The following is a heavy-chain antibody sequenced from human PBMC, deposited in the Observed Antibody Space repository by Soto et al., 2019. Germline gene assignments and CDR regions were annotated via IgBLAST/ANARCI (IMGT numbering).Heavy chain of an antibody. CDR2: INHSGIT. V-gene: IGHV4-34*01. J-gene: IGHJ4*02. CDR3: AKCITALGPIDD. CDR1: GGSFSGYY. D-gene: IGHD6-6*01. Sequence: ASETLSLTCAVYGGSFSGYYWSWIRQPPGKGLEWIGEINHSGITNYNPSLKSRVTISVDTSKNQFSLKLSSVTAADTAVYYCAKCITALGPIDDWGQGTRVTVAS.